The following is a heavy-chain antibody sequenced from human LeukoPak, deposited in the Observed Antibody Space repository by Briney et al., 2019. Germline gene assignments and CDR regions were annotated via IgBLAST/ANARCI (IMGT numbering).Heavy chain of an antibody. V-gene: IGHV4-38-2*02. D-gene: IGHD6-13*01. CDR1: GYSISSGYY. J-gene: IGHJ5*02. Sequence: SETLSLTCTVSGYSISSGYYWGWIRQPPGKGLEWIGSIYHSGSTYYNPSLKSRVTISVDTSKNQFSQKLSSVTAADTAVYYCARDPIAAAGNWFDPWGQGTLVTVSS. CDR2: IYHSGST. CDR3: ARDPIAAAGNWFDP.